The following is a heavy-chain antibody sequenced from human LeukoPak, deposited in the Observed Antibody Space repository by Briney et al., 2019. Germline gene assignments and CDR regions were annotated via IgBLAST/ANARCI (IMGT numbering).Heavy chain of an antibody. CDR1: GGSFSGYY. CDR2: INHSGST. V-gene: IGHV4-34*01. CDR3: ASVYDSSGYYPF. Sequence: SETLSLTCAVYGGSFSGYYWSWIRQPPGKGLEWIGEINHSGSTNYSPSLKSRVTISVDTSKNQFSLKLSSVTAAATPVYYCASVYDSSGYYPFWGQGTLVTVSS. J-gene: IGHJ4*02. D-gene: IGHD3-22*01.